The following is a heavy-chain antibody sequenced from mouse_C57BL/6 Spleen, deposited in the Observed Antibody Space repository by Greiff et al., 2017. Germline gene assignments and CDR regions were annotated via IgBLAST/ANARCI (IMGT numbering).Heavy chain of an antibody. CDR1: GYSFTGYY. J-gene: IGHJ2*01. CDR3: AIRSYYYGSLYYFDY. V-gene: IGHV1-42*01. Sequence: VQLQQSGPELVKPGASVKISCKASGYSFTGYYMNWVKQSPEKSLEWIGEINPSTGGTTYNQKFKAKATLTVDRSSSTAYMQLKSLTSEDSAVYCCAIRSYYYGSLYYFDYWGQGTTLTVAS. D-gene: IGHD1-1*01. CDR2: INPSTGGT.